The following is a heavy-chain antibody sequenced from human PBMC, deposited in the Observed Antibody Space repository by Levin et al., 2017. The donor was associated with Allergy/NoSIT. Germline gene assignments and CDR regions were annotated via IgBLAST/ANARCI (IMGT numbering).Heavy chain of an antibody. J-gene: IGHJ6*02. CDR2: IYPGDSDT. Sequence: GGSLRLSCKGSGYSFTSYWIGWVRQMPGKGLEWMGIIYPGDSDTRYSPSFQGQVTISADKSISTAYLQWSSLKASDTAMYYCARRRGEETQGRHYYGMDVWGQGTTVTVSS. V-gene: IGHV5-51*01. CDR3: ARRRGEETQGRHYYGMDV. D-gene: IGHD3-10*01. CDR1: GYSFTSYW.